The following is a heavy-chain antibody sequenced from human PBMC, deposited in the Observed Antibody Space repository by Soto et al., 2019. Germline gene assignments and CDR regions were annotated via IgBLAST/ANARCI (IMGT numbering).Heavy chain of an antibody. D-gene: IGHD2-2*01. CDR3: ASPREYCSSTTCYVAFDI. V-gene: IGHV3-21*01. CDR2: ISSSSSYI. CDR1: GFTFSDYI. Sequence: EIQLVESGGGLVKPGESLRLSCAASGFTFSDYIMNWVRQAPGKGLEWLSSISSSSSYIFYADSVKGRFTISRDNAKNSLSLHMNSLRADDTAVYYCASPREYCSSTTCYVAFDIWGQGTMVTVSP. J-gene: IGHJ3*02.